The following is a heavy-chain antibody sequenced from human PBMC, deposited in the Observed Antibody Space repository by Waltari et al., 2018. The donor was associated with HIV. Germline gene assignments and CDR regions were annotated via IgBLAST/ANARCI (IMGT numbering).Heavy chain of an antibody. J-gene: IGHJ4*02. V-gene: IGHV3-43*01. Sequence: EVQLVESGGVVVQPGGSLRLSCAASGFTFDDYTMHWVRQAPGKGQEWVSLISWDGGSTYYAEPVKGRFNIARDNSKNSLYLKMNSLRTEDTALDYCAKERTALFRSGWSFDYWGQGTLVTVSS. CDR3: AKERTALFRSGWSFDY. D-gene: IGHD6-19*01. CDR2: ISWDGGST. CDR1: GFTFDDYT.